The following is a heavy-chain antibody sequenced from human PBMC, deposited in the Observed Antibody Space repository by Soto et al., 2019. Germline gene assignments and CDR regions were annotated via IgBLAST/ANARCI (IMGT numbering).Heavy chain of an antibody. D-gene: IGHD2-21*01. CDR3: ARQIYGADTSLLFRSYFDS. CDR2: ISTSDTQT. CDR1: GFSFADYW. V-gene: IGHV5-10-1*01. Sequence: PGEAPEISRKGSGFSFADYWLNWVPQNPGKGLDWMGRISTSDTQTYYGQSVRGQFTISTTNANNTVFLQWSSLRAADTAMYYCARQIYGADTSLLFRSYFDSWGQGTLVTVSS. J-gene: IGHJ4*02.